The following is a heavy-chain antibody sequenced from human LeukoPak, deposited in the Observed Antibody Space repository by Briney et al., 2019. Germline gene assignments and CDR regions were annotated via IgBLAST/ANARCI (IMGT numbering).Heavy chain of an antibody. D-gene: IGHD3-10*01. CDR1: GFTFSSYG. J-gene: IGHJ4*02. CDR2: ISGSGGST. V-gene: IGHV3-23*01. CDR3: AKFVGGYYGSGRRGYFDY. Sequence: PGGSLRLSCAASGFTFSSYGMSWVRQAPGKGLEWVSAISGSGGSTYYADSVKGRFTISRDNSKNTLYLQMNSLRAEDTAVYYCAKFVGGYYGSGRRGYFDYWGQGTLVTVSS.